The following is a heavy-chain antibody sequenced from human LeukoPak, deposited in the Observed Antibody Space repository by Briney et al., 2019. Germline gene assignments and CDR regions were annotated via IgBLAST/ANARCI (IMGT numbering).Heavy chain of an antibody. CDR3: AREYSSYESSAVDAFDI. D-gene: IGHD5-12*01. CDR2: INHSGST. J-gene: IGHJ3*02. Sequence: SETLSLTCAVYGGSFSGYYWSWIRQPPGKGLEWIGEINHSGSTNYNPSLKSRVTISVDTSKNQFSLKLSSVTAADTAVYYCAREYSSYESSAVDAFDIWGQGTMVTVSS. CDR1: GGSFSGYY. V-gene: IGHV4-34*01.